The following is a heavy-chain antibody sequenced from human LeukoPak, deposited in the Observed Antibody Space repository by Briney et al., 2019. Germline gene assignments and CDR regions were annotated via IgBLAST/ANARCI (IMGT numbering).Heavy chain of an antibody. CDR1: GFTFSNYA. J-gene: IGHJ4*02. D-gene: IGHD3-10*01. V-gene: IGHV3-30*01. CDR3: ARDSTYYYDSGSSGPHYFDN. CDR2: ISSGGTYE. Sequence: SGKSLRLSCAASGFTFSNYAMHCVRQAPGKGLEWVSLISSGGTYEYYADSVKGRFPISRDNSKNTLYLQLNSLRAEDTAVYYCARDSTYYYDSGSSGPHYFDNWGQGTLVTVSS.